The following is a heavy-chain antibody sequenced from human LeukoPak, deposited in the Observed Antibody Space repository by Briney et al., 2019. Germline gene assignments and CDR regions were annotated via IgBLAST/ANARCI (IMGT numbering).Heavy chain of an antibody. CDR1: GFTFSSYG. CDR3: ASGFSSSPYFDY. D-gene: IGHD6-6*01. J-gene: IGHJ4*02. V-gene: IGHV3-33*07. CDR2: IWYDGSNK. Sequence: GRSLRLSCAASGFTFSSYGMYWVRQAPGKGLEWVAVIWYDGSNKYYADSVKGRFTISRDNSKNTLYLQMNSLRDEDTAVYYCASGFSSSPYFDYWGQGTLVTVSS.